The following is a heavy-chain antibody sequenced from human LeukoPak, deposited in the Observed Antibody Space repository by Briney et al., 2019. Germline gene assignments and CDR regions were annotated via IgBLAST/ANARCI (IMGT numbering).Heavy chain of an antibody. Sequence: SETLSLTCAVCGGPFSGYYWSWIRQPPGKGLEWIGEINHSGSTNYNPSPKSRVTISVDTSKNQFSLKLSSVTAADTAVYYCARRRPGSGYSYGYPPSFDYWGQGTLVTVSS. CDR2: INHSGST. D-gene: IGHD5-18*01. CDR3: ARRRPGSGYSYGYPPSFDY. J-gene: IGHJ4*02. V-gene: IGHV4-34*01. CDR1: GGPFSGYY.